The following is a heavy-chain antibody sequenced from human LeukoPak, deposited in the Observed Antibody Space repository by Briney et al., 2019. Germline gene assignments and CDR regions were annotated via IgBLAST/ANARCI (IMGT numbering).Heavy chain of an antibody. CDR3: AKLVGYCSGGSCRAIGY. CDR1: GFTFSSYG. Sequence: GGSLSLSCAASGFTFSSYGMHWVRQAPGKGLEWVAVISYDGSNKYYADSVKGRFTISRDNSKNTLYLQMNSLRAEDTAVYYCAKLVGYCSGGSCRAIGYWGQGTLVTVSS. D-gene: IGHD2-15*01. V-gene: IGHV3-30*18. J-gene: IGHJ4*02. CDR2: ISYDGSNK.